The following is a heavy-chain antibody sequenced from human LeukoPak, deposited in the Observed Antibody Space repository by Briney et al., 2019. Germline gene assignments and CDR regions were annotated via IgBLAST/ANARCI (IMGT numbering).Heavy chain of an antibody. CDR1: GYSFTSYW. CDR2: IYPGDSVT. CDR3: ARHFSYYDSSDQFGY. Sequence: GESLKISCKGSGYSFTSYWIGWVRQMPGKGLEWMGIIYPGDSVTRYSPSFQGQVTISADKSISTAYLQWSSLKASDTAMYYCARHFSYYDSSDQFGYWGQGTLVTVSS. J-gene: IGHJ4*02. D-gene: IGHD3-22*01. V-gene: IGHV5-51*01.